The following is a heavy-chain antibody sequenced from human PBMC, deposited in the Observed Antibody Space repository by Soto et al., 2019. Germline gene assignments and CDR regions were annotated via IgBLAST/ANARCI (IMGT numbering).Heavy chain of an antibody. CDR2: ISGSGGST. V-gene: IGHV3-23*01. CDR3: AKDLIAAAPGTRFDP. J-gene: IGHJ5*02. D-gene: IGHD6-13*01. Sequence: VRQAPGKGLEWVSAISGSGGSTYYADSVKGRFTISRDNSKNTLYLQMNSLRAEDTAVYYCAKDLIAAAPGTRFDPWGQGTLVTVSS.